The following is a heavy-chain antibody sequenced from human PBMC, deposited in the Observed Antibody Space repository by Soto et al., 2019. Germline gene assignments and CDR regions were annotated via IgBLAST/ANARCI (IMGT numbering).Heavy chain of an antibody. D-gene: IGHD2-2*01. Sequence: TLSLTCTVSGGSISSGGYYWSWIRQHPGKGLEWIGYIYYSGSTYYNPSLKSRVTISVDTSKNQFSLKLSSVTAADTAVYYCARDPGCSSTSCYGRSYYFDYWGQGTLVTVSS. V-gene: IGHV4-31*03. J-gene: IGHJ4*02. CDR1: GGSISSGGYY. CDR2: IYYSGST. CDR3: ARDPGCSSTSCYGRSYYFDY.